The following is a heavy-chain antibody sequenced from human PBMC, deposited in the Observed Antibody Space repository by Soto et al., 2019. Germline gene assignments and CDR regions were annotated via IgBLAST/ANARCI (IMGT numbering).Heavy chain of an antibody. CDR1: GGSITSYY. D-gene: IGHD3-10*01. J-gene: IGHJ6*02. V-gene: IGHV4-59*01. Sequence: LETLSLTCAVSGGSITSYYWSWILQPPGKGLEWIGYVHYSGSTNYNPSLKSRVTISVDTSKNQFSLKLSSVTAADTAVYYCARLIRFGLPNVNYNYHAMDVWGQGTTVTVSS. CDR2: VHYSGST. CDR3: ARLIRFGLPNVNYNYHAMDV.